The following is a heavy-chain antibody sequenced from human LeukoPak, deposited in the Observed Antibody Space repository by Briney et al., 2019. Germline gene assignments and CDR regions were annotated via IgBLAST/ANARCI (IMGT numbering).Heavy chain of an antibody. J-gene: IGHJ6*02. CDR1: GFTFSSYS. Sequence: PGGSLRLSCAASGFTFSSYSMNWVRQAPGKGLEWVSHITASGTAMFYADSVKGRFTISRDNAKNSLYLQMNSLRAEDTAVYYCARERRTSSSYYYYGMDVWGQGTTVTVSS. V-gene: IGHV3-48*01. D-gene: IGHD2-2*01. CDR2: ITASGTAM. CDR3: ARERRTSSSYYYYGMDV.